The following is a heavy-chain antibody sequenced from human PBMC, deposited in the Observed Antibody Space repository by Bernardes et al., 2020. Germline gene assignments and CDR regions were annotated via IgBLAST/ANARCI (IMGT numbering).Heavy chain of an antibody. V-gene: IGHV4-34*01. D-gene: IGHD2-2*03. CDR1: GGSFSGYY. J-gene: IGHJ5*02. Sequence: SETLSLTCAVYGGSFSGYYWSWIRQPPGKGLEWIGEINHSGSTNYNPSLKSRVTISVDTSKNQFSLKLSSVTAADTAVYYCARAEMDIVVVPAAIGRWYDPWGQGTLVTVSS. CDR2: INHSGST. CDR3: ARAEMDIVVVPAAIGRWYDP.